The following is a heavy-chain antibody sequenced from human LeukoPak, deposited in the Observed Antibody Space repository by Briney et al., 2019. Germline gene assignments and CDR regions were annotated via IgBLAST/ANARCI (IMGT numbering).Heavy chain of an antibody. CDR2: ISAAGNYI. D-gene: IGHD6-13*01. CDR1: GFTFSSYS. J-gene: IGHJ4*02. CDR3: PRGAAAAATLSPGDY. Sequence: GGSLRLSCAASGFTFSSYSMTWVRQAPGKGLEWVSSISAAGNYIYYPDSLRGRFTISRDNAKNSLYLQMNSLRAEDTAVYFCPRGAAAAATLSPGDYWGQGTLVTVSS. V-gene: IGHV3-21*01.